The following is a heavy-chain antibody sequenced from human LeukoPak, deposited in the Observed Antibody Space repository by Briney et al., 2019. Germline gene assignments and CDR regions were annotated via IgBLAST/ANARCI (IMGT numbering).Heavy chain of an antibody. CDR1: GGSISSYN. J-gene: IGHJ3*02. CDR3: SGLTLAGDRRGAFDI. CDR2: IYYSGSS. Sequence: PSETLSLTCTASGGSISSYNRNWIRQPPGKGLEWIGYIYYSGSSNYNPYSKNRLTITVDTSKNQSPLKLSHVTGSDTPGEYWSGLTLAGDRRGAFDIWGQGTMVTVSS. D-gene: IGHD6-19*01. V-gene: IGHV4-59*01.